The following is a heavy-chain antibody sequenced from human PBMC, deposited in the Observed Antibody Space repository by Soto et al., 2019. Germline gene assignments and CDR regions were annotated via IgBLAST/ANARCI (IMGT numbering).Heavy chain of an antibody. J-gene: IGHJ4*02. CDR2: ISGRGGSI. CDR3: AKSRGDSWTTYYFDN. D-gene: IGHD1-1*01. CDR1: GFTFSSNS. V-gene: IGHV3-23*01. Sequence: EVHLLESGGGLVQPGGSLTLSCAASGFTFSSNSMSWVRQAPGKGLEWVSGISGRGGSIYYANSVKGRFTISRDNSNDVLYLQISSLRAEDTAVYFCAKSRGDSWTTYYFDNWGQGTLVAVSS.